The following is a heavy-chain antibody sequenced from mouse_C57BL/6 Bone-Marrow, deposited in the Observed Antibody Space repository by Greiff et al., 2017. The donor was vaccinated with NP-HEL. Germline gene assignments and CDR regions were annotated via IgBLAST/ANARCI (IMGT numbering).Heavy chain of an antibody. V-gene: IGHV1-81*01. D-gene: IGHD2-9*01. CDR3: ARSSYGYDDYFDY. J-gene: IGHJ2*01. CDR1: GYTFTSYG. Sequence: VKLVESGAELARPGASVKLSCKASGYTFTSYGISWVKQRTGQGLEWIGEIYPRSGNTYYNEKFKGKATLTADKSSSTAYMELRSLTSEDSAVYFCARSSYGYDDYFDYWGQGTTLTVSS. CDR2: IYPRSGNT.